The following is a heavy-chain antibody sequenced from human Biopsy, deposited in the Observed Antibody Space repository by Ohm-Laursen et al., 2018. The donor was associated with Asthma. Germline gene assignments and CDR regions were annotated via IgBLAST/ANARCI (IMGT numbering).Heavy chain of an antibody. CDR3: AKRRGYSGHDNDY. V-gene: IGHV3-30*18. CDR2: MTYDGSIK. J-gene: IGHJ4*02. D-gene: IGHD5-12*01. CDR1: GFTFSSYG. Sequence: SLRLSCAASGFTFSSYGMDWVRQAPGKGLEWVALMTYDGSIKDYADSVKGRFTISRDNSKNTLYLQMNSLRTEDTAVYYCAKRRGYSGHDNDYWGQGTLVIVSS.